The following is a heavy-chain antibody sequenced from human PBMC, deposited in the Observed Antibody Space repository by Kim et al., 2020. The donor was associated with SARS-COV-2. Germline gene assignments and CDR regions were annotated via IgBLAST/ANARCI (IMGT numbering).Heavy chain of an antibody. CDR2: INHSGST. V-gene: IGHV4-34*01. Sequence: SETLSLTCAVYGGSFSGYYWSWIRQPPGKGLEWIGEINHSGSTNYNPSLKSRVTISVDTSKNQFSLKLSSVTAADTAVYYCARGGYGDYPPSPTNWFDPWGQGTLVTVSS. CDR3: ARGGYGDYPPSPTNWFDP. J-gene: IGHJ5*02. CDR1: GGSFSGYY. D-gene: IGHD4-17*01.